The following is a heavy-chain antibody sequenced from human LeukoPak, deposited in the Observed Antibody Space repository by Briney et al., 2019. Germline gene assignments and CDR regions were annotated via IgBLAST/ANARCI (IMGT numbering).Heavy chain of an antibody. CDR1: RVTLYDDV. J-gene: IGHJ6*03. D-gene: IGHD3-22*01. CDR2: INLNGGST. Sequence: GGSLRLSCAASRVTLYDDVMTCVRQAPGNGREGVSGINLNGGSTGYADSLKGRFTISRDNTKDSLYPQMNRRIAEYTSFYRSTRFGGYSLSYYMAAWGTGKTVTVSS. CDR3: TRFGGYSLSYYMAA. V-gene: IGHV3-20*01.